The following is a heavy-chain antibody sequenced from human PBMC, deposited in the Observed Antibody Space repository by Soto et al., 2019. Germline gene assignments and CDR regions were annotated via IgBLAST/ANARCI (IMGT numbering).Heavy chain of an antibody. D-gene: IGHD3-22*01. J-gene: IGHJ4*02. CDR3: ARDQFGDSSGYYDY. Sequence: SWVRQAPGQGLEWMGGIIPIFGTANYAQKFQGRVTITADESTSTAYMELSSLRSEDTAVYYCARDQFGDSSGYYDYWGQGTLVTVSS. V-gene: IGHV1-69*01. CDR2: IIPIFGTA.